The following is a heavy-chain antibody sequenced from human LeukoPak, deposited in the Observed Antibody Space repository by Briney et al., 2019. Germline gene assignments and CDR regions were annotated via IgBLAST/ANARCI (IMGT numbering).Heavy chain of an antibody. J-gene: IGHJ4*02. Sequence: PSETLSLTCTVSGASVSDSLSYWGWVRQPPGKGLEWVANVYYTGSTYYNPSLKSRVTMSVDTSKNQFSLKMTSVTAADTAIYYCARLTKGRYFDYIFAFWGQGILVTLSS. D-gene: IGHD3-9*01. CDR2: VYYTGST. CDR1: GASVSDSLSY. V-gene: IGHV4-39*01. CDR3: ARLTKGRYFDYIFAF.